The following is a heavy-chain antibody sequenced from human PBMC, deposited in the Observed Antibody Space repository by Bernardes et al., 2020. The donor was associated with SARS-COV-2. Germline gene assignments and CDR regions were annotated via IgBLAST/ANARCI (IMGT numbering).Heavy chain of an antibody. J-gene: IGHJ6*02. CDR2: IYYSGST. CDR1: GGSISSYY. V-gene: IGHV4-59*08. CDR3: ARQDTGAIFGVVITPAGMDV. D-gene: IGHD3-3*01. Sequence: SETLSLTCTVSGGSISSYYWSWIRQPPGKGLEWIGFIYYSGSTNYNPSLKSRVTISVDTSKNQFSLKLSSVTAADTAVYYCARQDTGAIFGVVITPAGMDVWGQGTTVTVSS.